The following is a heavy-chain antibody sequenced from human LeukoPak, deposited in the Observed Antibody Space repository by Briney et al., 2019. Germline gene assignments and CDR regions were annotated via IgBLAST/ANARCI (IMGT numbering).Heavy chain of an antibody. Sequence: EASVKVSCKASGFTFSSSAVQWVRQARGQRLESIGWIVVGSDNTNYAQQFQGRVTITRDMSTRTVYMELSSLRSDDTAVYYCAAEKRLYCSGGSCYPGAFDIWGQGTMVTVSS. J-gene: IGHJ3*02. CDR1: GFTFSSSA. D-gene: IGHD2-15*01. CDR3: AAEKRLYCSGGSCYPGAFDI. CDR2: IVVGSDNT. V-gene: IGHV1-58*01.